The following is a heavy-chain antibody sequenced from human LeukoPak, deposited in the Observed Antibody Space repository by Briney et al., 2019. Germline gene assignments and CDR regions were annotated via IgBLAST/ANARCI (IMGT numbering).Heavy chain of an antibody. CDR1: GASFSSSTYY. J-gene: IGHJ4*02. V-gene: IGHV4-39*01. CDR2: IYYSGST. D-gene: IGHD6-13*01. Sequence: SETLSLTCTVSGASFSSSTYYWGWIRQPPGKGREWIGSIYYSGSTYYNPSLKSRVTMSVDTSKNQFSLKLRSVTAADTAVYYCASHAGGISATGTRPFDYWGQGTLVTVSS. CDR3: ASHAGGISATGTRPFDY.